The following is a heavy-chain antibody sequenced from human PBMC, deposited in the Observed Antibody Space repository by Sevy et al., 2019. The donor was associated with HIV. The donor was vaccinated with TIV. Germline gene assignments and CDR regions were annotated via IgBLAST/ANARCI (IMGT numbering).Heavy chain of an antibody. CDR3: TRGLRIHHAYDFDI. V-gene: IGHV3-13*01. CDR1: GFTFSSYD. CDR2: IGTWFDT. J-gene: IGHJ3*02. Sequence: GGSLRLSCAASGFTFSSYDFHWVRQATGNGLEWVSTIGTWFDTYYPDSVKGRFAISRANAKNYFFLQMNNMSAGDTAIYYCTRGLRIHHAYDFDIWGQGIMVTVSS. D-gene: IGHD5-18*01.